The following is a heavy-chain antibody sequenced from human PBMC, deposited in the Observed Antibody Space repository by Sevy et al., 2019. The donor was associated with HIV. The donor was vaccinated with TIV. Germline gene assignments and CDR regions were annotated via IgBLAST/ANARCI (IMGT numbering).Heavy chain of an antibody. D-gene: IGHD2-8*01. J-gene: IGHJ4*02. V-gene: IGHV3-23*01. CDR3: AREGCTKPHDY. CDR2: LSFGCDEI. Sequence: GGSLRLSCAASGFTFSKYSMSWVRQPPGKGLEWVSTLSFGCDEINYADSVKGRFTISRENSKSSVYLQMNNLRPEDTAVYYCAREGCTKPHDYWGQGTLVTVSS. CDR1: GFTFSKYS.